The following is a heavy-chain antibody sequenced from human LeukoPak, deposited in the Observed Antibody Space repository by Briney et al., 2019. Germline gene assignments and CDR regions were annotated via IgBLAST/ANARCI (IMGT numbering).Heavy chain of an antibody. CDR1: GDSLTGYY. CDR3: TKSDGSGLIRI. J-gene: IGHJ3*02. V-gene: IGHV4-39*07. Sequence: SETLSLTCTVSGDSLTGYYWGWIRQPPGKGLEWIANIYYTGNTYYNPSLNSRVTISLDTSKNQFSLKVISMTAADTAVYYCTKSDGSGLIRICGRGTMVTVSS. D-gene: IGHD3-22*01. CDR2: IYYTGNT.